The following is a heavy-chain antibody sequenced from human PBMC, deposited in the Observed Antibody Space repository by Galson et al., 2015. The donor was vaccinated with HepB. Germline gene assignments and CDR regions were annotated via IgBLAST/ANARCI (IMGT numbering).Heavy chain of an antibody. J-gene: IGHJ6*02. CDR1: GGTFSSYA. CDR2: IIPIFGTA. Sequence: SVKVSCKASGGTFSSYAISWVRQAPGQGLEWMGGIIPIFGTANYAQKFQGRVTITADESTSTAYMELSSLRSEDTAVYYCARAPFGAARSGYKYYYYYGMDVWGQGTTVTVSS. CDR3: ARAPFGAARSGYKYYYYYGMDV. V-gene: IGHV1-69*13. D-gene: IGHD6-6*01.